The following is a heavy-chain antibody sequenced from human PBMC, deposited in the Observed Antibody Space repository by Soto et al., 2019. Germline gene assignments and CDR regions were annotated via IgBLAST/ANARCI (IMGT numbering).Heavy chain of an antibody. CDR1: GFTFDDYA. D-gene: IGHD1-20*01. CDR2: ISGSGGST. J-gene: IGHJ4*02. V-gene: IGHV3-23*04. Sequence: EVQLVESGGGLVQPGRSLRLSCAASGFTFDDYAMSWVRQAPGKGLEWVSAISGSGGSTYYADSVKGRFTISRDNSKNTLYLQMNSLRAEDTAVYYCAKVHNWNRYYFDYWGQGTLVTVSS. CDR3: AKVHNWNRYYFDY.